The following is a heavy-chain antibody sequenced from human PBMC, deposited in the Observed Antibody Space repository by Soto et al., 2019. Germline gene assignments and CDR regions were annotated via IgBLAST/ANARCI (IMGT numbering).Heavy chain of an antibody. CDR2: IYHSGST. Sequence: GSLRLSCAASGFTFSSYSMNWVRQAPGKGLEWIGEIYHSGSTNYNPSLKSRVTISVDKSKNQFSLKLSSVTAADTAVYYCAGVAVAGTRVDYWGQGT. D-gene: IGHD6-19*01. CDR3: AGVAVAGTRVDY. V-gene: IGHV4-4*02. J-gene: IGHJ4*02. CDR1: GFTFSSYSM.